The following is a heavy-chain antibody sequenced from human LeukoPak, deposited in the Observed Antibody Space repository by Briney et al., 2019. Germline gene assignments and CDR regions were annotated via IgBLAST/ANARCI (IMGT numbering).Heavy chain of an antibody. V-gene: IGHV4-38-2*02. D-gene: IGHD2-15*01. CDR2: IYHSGST. Sequence: GLEWIGRIYHSGSTYYNPSLKSRVTISVDTSKNQFSLKLSSVTAADTAMYYCARGVGIDYWGQGTLVTVSS. CDR3: ARGVGIDY. J-gene: IGHJ4*02.